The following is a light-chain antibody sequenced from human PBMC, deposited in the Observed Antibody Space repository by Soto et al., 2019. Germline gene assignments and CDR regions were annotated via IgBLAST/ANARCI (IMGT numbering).Light chain of an antibody. Sequence: DIVMTQSPDSLAVSLGERATINCKSSRSVLYSSNNKNYLVWYQQKSGQPPKLLIYWASTRESGVPDRFSGSGSATDFTLTISSLQAEDVAVYYCQQYYSTPLTFGGGTKVEIK. CDR2: WAS. V-gene: IGKV4-1*01. J-gene: IGKJ4*02. CDR3: QQYYSTPLT. CDR1: RSVLYSSNNKNY.